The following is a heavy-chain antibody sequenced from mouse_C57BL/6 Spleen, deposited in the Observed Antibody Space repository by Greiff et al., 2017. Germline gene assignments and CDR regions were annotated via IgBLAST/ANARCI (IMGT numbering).Heavy chain of an antibody. CDR1: GYSITSGYY. V-gene: IGHV3-6*01. Sequence: EVQLVESGPGLVKPSQSLSLTCSVTGYSITSGYYWNWIRQFPGNKLEWMGYISYDGSNNYNPSLKNRISITRDTSKNQLFLKLNSVTTEDTATYYCARVTVVAPYWYFDVWGTGTTVTVSS. CDR2: ISYDGSN. CDR3: ARVTVVAPYWYFDV. J-gene: IGHJ1*03. D-gene: IGHD1-1*01.